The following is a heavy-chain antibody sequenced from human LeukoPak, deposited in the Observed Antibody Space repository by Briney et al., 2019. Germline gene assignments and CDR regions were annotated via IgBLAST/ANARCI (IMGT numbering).Heavy chain of an antibody. Sequence: PSETLSLTCTVSGGSISSYYWSWIRQHAGTALEWIGRIYTSGTITYNPSLKSRVTMSVDTSKNQFSLKLSSVTAADTAVYYCARDSGTTGEVKFDPWGQGTLVTVSS. V-gene: IGHV4-4*07. CDR2: IYTSGTI. CDR3: ARDSGTTGEVKFDP. J-gene: IGHJ5*02. D-gene: IGHD3-10*01. CDR1: GGSISSYY.